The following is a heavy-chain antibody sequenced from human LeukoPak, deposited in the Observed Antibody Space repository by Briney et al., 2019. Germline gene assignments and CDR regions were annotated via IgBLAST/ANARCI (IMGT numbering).Heavy chain of an antibody. CDR2: IIPIFGTA. J-gene: IGHJ6*03. CDR3: ARSVSASVRWYGPNSHMDV. D-gene: IGHD6-13*01. Sequence: GASVKVSCKASGGTFSSYAISWVRQAPGQGLEWMGGIIPIFGTANYAQKFQGRVTITADESTSTAYMELSSLRSDDTAVYYCARSVSASVRWYGPNSHMDVWGKGTTVTISS. V-gene: IGHV1-69*13. CDR1: GGTFSSYA.